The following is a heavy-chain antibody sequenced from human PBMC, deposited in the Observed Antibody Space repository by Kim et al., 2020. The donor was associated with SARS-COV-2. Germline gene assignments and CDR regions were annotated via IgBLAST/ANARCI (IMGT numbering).Heavy chain of an antibody. Sequence: GGSLRLSCAASGFTFSSYGMHWVRQAPGNGLEWVAVISYDGSNKYYADSVKGRFTISRDNSKNTLYLQMNSLRAEDTAVYYCARPSYGNYYYYGMDVWGQGTTVTVSS. CDR2: ISYDGSNK. CDR3: ARPSYGNYYYYGMDV. V-gene: IGHV3-30*03. CDR1: GFTFSSYG. D-gene: IGHD5-18*01. J-gene: IGHJ6*02.